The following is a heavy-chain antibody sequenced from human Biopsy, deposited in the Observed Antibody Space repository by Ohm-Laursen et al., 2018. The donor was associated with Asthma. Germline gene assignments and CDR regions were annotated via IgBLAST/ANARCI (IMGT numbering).Heavy chain of an antibody. CDR3: ASSGGNYGFYGMDV. J-gene: IGHJ6*02. CDR1: GYTFIGCH. CDR2: INPNSGGT. V-gene: IGHV1-2*06. D-gene: IGHD4-11*01. Sequence: SVKVSCKASGYTFIGCHIHWMRQAPGQGLEWMGRINPNSGGTNYAQKFQGRVTMTRDTSISTAYMEVSRLRSDDTAVYYCASSGGNYGFYGMDVWGQGTTVTVSS.